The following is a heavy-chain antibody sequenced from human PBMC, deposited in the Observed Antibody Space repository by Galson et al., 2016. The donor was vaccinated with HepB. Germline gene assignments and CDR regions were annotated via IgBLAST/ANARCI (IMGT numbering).Heavy chain of an antibody. Sequence: TLSLTCTVSGFSISSAGYYWSWVRQHPGKGLEWIGYIFHSGSAYYNPSLENRVSISVDTSKNQFSLRLTSVTAADTALYYCARHNLGAAFVQFWGPGTLVTVSS. J-gene: IGHJ4*02. CDR1: GFSISSAGYY. CDR2: IFHSGSA. D-gene: IGHD1-26*01. CDR3: ARHNLGAAFVQF. V-gene: IGHV4-31*03.